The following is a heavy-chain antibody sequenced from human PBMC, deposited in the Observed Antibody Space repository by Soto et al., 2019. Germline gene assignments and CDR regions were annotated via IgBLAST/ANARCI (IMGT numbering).Heavy chain of an antibody. CDR3: ARAGGLRYFDWLPPNWFDP. CDR1: GGTFGSYA. D-gene: IGHD3-9*01. Sequence: SVKVSCKASGGTFGSYAISWVRQAPGQGLEWMGGIIPPVGTANYAQKCQGRVTITADESTSTAYMELSSLRSEDTAVYYCARAGGLRYFDWLPPNWFDPWGQGTLVTVSA. J-gene: IGHJ5*02. V-gene: IGHV1-69*13. CDR2: IIPPVGTA.